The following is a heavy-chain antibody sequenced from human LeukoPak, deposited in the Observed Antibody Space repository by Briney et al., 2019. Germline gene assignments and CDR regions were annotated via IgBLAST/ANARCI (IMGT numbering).Heavy chain of an antibody. D-gene: IGHD1-26*01. CDR1: GYTFTSYY. V-gene: IGHV1-46*01. Sequence: ASVKVSCKASGYTFTSYYMYWVRQAPGQGLEWMGIINPSDGTTYYAQKFQGRVTMTRDTSTSTVYMELNSLRAEDTAVYYCARDRIVGATLYYMDVWGKGTTVTVSS. J-gene: IGHJ6*03. CDR2: INPSDGTT. CDR3: ARDRIVGATLYYMDV.